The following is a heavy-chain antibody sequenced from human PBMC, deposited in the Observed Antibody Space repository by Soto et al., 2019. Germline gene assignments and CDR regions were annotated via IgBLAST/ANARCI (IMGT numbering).Heavy chain of an antibody. CDR3: AKPTNDFWRIYGMDV. CDR1: GFTFSSYE. D-gene: IGHD3-3*01. V-gene: IGHV3-48*03. CDR2: ISSSGSTI. J-gene: IGHJ6*02. Sequence: PGGSLRLSCAASGFTFSSYEMNWVRQAPGKGLEWVSYISSSGSTIYYADSVKGRFTISRDNSKNTLYLQMNSLRAEDTAVYYCAKPTNDFWRIYGMDVWGQGTTVTVSS.